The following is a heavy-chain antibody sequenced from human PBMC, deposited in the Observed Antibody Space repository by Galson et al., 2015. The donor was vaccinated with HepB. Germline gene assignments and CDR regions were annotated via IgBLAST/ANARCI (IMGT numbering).Heavy chain of an antibody. D-gene: IGHD6-13*01. Sequence: SLRLSCAASGFTFSSYGMHWVRQAPGKGLEWVAVISYDGSNKYYADSVKGRFTISRDNSKNTLYLQMNSLRAEDTAVYYCATPPGIAAAGGGFDYWGQGTLVTVSS. CDR1: GFTFSSYG. J-gene: IGHJ4*02. CDR2: ISYDGSNK. CDR3: ATPPGIAAAGGGFDY. V-gene: IGHV3-30*03.